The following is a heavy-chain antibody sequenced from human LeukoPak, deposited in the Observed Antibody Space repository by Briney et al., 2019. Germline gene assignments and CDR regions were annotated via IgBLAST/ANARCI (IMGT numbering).Heavy chain of an antibody. CDR2: FDPEYGET. CDR1: GYTLTELS. CDR3: ATVLLSRGIAVAGTERYYFDY. V-gene: IGHV1-24*01. Sequence: ASVKVSCKVSGYTLTELSMHWVRQAPGKGLEWMGGFDPEYGETIYAQKFQGRVTMTEDTSTDTAYMELSSLRSEDTAVYYCATVLLSRGIAVAGTERYYFDYWGQGTLVTVSS. D-gene: IGHD6-19*01. J-gene: IGHJ4*02.